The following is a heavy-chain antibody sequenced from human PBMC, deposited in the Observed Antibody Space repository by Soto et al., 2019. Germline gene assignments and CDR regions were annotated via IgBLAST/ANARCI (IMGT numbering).Heavy chain of an antibody. D-gene: IGHD3-3*01. J-gene: IGHJ6*03. CDR1: GYTFTGYY. V-gene: IGHV1-2*04. CDR2: INPNSGGT. CDR3: ARGITIFGVVHYYYYYMDV. Sequence: ASVKVSCKASGYTFTGYYMHWVRQAPGQGLEWMGWINPNSGGTNYAQKFQGWITMTRDTSISTAYMELSRLRSDDTAVYYCARGITIFGVVHYYYYYMDVWGKGTTVTVSS.